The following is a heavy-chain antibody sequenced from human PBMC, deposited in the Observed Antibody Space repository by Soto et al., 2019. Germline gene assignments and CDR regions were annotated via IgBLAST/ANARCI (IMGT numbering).Heavy chain of an antibody. J-gene: IGHJ4*02. D-gene: IGHD2-15*01. V-gene: IGHV3-9*01. CDR2: INWNSGTI. CDR1: GFRFKNYA. CDR3: TRTPGYCNAGACSTLGHFDY. Sequence: EVQLVESGGGLVQPGGSLRLSCVASGFRFKNYAMHWVRQSPGKGLDWVSGINWNSGTIDSADAVKGRFTISRDDAENSLYLQMNNVKSEDTAVYYCTRTPGYCNAGACSTLGHFDYWGLGTLVTVSS.